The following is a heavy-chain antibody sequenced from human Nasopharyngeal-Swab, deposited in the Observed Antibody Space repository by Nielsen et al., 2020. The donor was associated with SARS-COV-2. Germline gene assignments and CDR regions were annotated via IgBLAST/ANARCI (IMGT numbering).Heavy chain of an antibody. D-gene: IGHD2-15*01. J-gene: IGHJ4*02. CDR1: GFTFSSYG. CDR3: AKLILYCSGGSCSFDY. V-gene: IGHV3-30*18. CDR2: ISYDGSNK. Sequence: GESLKISCAASGFTFSSYGMHWVRQAPGKGLEWVAVISYDGSNKYYADSVKGRFTISRDNSKNTLYPQMNSLRAEDTAVYYCAKLILYCSGGSCSFDYWGQGTLVTVSS.